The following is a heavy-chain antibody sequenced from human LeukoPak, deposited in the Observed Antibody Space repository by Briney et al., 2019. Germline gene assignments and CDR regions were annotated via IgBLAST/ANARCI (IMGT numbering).Heavy chain of an antibody. V-gene: IGHV4-34*01. CDR2: INDSGST. CDR1: GGSFSGYY. CDR3: ARGPWELLRGLFDY. Sequence: PSETLSLTCAVYGGSFSGYYWSWIRQPPGKGLEWLGEINDSGSTNYNPSLKSRVTISVDTSKNQFSLKLISVTAADTAVYYCARGPWELLRGLFDYWGQGTLVTVSS. J-gene: IGHJ4*02. D-gene: IGHD1-26*01.